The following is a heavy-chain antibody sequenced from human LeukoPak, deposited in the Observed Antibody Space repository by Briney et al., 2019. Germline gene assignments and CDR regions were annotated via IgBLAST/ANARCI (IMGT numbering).Heavy chain of an antibody. CDR2: INPSGGST. J-gene: IGHJ4*02. V-gene: IGHV1-46*01. CDR3: ARGGELLYFDY. CDR1: GYTFTSYY. D-gene: IGHD1-26*01. Sequence: ASVKVSCKASGYTFTSYYMHWVRQAPGQGLEWMGIINPSGGSTSYAQKFQGRVTITRDTSASTAYMELSSLRSEDTAVYYCARGGELLYFDYWGQGTLVTVSS.